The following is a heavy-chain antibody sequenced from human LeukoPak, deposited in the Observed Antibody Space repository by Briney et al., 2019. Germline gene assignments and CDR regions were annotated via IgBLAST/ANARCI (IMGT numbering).Heavy chain of an antibody. Sequence: PSETLSLTCTVSGGSISSGGYYWSWIRQPPGKGLEWIGYIYHSGSTYYNPSLKGRVTISVDRSKNQFSLKLSSVTAADTAVYYCARDRNYDILTGYYRRGGFDYWGQGTLVTVSS. CDR2: IYHSGST. V-gene: IGHV4-30-2*01. J-gene: IGHJ4*02. D-gene: IGHD3-9*01. CDR3: ARDRNYDILTGYYRRGGFDY. CDR1: GGSISSGGYY.